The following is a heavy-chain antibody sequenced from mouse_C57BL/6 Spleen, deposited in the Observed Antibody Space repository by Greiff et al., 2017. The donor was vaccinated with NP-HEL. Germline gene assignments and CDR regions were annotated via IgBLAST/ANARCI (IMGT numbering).Heavy chain of an antibody. J-gene: IGHJ1*03. D-gene: IGHD2-3*01. CDR2: IHPNSGST. V-gene: IGHV1-64*01. CDR3: ARGGLLPTRYFDV. Sequence: QVQLQQPGAELVKPGASVKLSCKASGYTFTSYWMHWVKQRPGQGLEWIGMIHPNSGSTNYNEKFKSKATLTVDKSSSTAYMQLSSLTSEDSAVYYCARGGLLPTRYFDVWGTGTTVTVSS. CDR1: GYTFTSYW.